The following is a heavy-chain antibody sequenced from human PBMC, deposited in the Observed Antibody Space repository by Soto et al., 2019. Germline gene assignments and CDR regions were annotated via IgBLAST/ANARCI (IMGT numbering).Heavy chain of an antibody. CDR2: IYYSGST. V-gene: IGHV4-39*07. J-gene: IGHJ3*02. CDR3: ASAGGVAAYDAFDI. D-gene: IGHD3-3*01. Sequence: SETLSLTCTVSGGSISSSSYYWGWNRQPPGKGLEWIGSIYYSGSTYYNPSLKNQVTISEDTSKNQFSLKMGYVTAADTAVYFCASAGGVAAYDAFDIWGQGTMVTVSS. CDR1: GGSISSSSYY.